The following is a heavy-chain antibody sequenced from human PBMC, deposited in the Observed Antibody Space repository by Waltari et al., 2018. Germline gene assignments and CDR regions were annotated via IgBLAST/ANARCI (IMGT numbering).Heavy chain of an antibody. CDR1: GVSLNTSNLY. D-gene: IGHD6-13*01. CDR2: IYYSGDT. V-gene: IGHV4-31*03. CDR3: ARELAGGGSRWFDP. Sequence: QVQLQESGPGLVKPSQTLSLTCTVSGVSLNTSNLYRSWIRQQPGKGLEWIGYIYYSGDTYYNPSLKSRVAISIDASKKQFSLTMTSVTAADTATYYCARELAGGGSRWFDPWGPGTQVIVSS. J-gene: IGHJ5*02.